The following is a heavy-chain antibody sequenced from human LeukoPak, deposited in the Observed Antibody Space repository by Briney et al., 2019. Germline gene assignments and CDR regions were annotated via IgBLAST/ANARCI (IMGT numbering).Heavy chain of an antibody. Sequence: SETLSLTCTVSGGSISSGGYYWSWIRQHPGKGLEWIGYIYYSGSTYYNPSLKSRVTISVDTSKNQFSLKLSSVTAADTAVYCCARENRILTGRYYYYYGMDVWGQGTTVTVSS. CDR3: ARENRILTGRYYYYYGMDV. V-gene: IGHV4-31*03. D-gene: IGHD3-9*01. J-gene: IGHJ6*02. CDR2: IYYSGST. CDR1: GGSISSGGYY.